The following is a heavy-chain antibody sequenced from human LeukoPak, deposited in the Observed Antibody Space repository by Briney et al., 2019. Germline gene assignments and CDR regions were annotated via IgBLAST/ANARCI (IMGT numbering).Heavy chain of an antibody. Sequence: GGSLRLSCAASGFTFSDYYMNWVRQAPGKGLEWVSSISSSSGYIYYADSVEGRFAVSRDNAKNSLFLQMDSLRAEDTAVYYCARGRSRSGSTSEAHFDSWGQGTLVTVSS. CDR2: ISSSSGYI. CDR1: GFTFSDYY. D-gene: IGHD2-2*01. CDR3: ARGRSRSGSTSEAHFDS. V-gene: IGHV3-21*01. J-gene: IGHJ4*02.